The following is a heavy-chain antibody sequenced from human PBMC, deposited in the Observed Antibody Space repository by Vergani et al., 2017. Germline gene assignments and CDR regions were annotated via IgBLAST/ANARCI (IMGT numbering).Heavy chain of an antibody. CDR2: ISGSGGST. D-gene: IGHD3-3*01. J-gene: IGHJ4*02. CDR1: GFTFSSYA. V-gene: IGHV3-23*01. Sequence: EVQPLESGGGLVQPGGSLRLSCAASGFTFSSYAMSWVRQAPGKGLEWVSAISGSGGSTYYADSVKGRFTISRDNSKNTLYLQMNSLRAEDTAVYYCAKNYDFWSGYGTEDYFDYWGQGTLVTVSS. CDR3: AKNYDFWSGYGTEDYFDY.